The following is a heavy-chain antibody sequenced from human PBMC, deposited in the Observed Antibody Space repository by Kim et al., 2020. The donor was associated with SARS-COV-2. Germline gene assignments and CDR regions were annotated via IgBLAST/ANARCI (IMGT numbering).Heavy chain of an antibody. D-gene: IGHD4-17*01. CDR3: ATTLGPTVTTIFDY. J-gene: IGHJ4*02. CDR1: GGSISSSNW. Sequence: SETLSLTCAVSGGSISSSNWWSWVRQPPGKGLEWIGEIYHSGSTNYNPSLKSRVTISVDKSKNQFSLKLSSVTAADTAVYYCATTLGPTVTTIFDYWGQGTLVTVSS. V-gene: IGHV4-4*02. CDR2: IYHSGST.